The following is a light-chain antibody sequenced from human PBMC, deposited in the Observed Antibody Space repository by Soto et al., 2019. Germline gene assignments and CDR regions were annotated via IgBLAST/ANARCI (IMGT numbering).Light chain of an antibody. V-gene: IGLV1-40*01. CDR3: QSYDSSLSAHYV. Sequence: QSVLKQPPSVSGAPGQRGTISCTGSSSNIGATYDVQWYQQLPGTAPKLLIYGNSNRPSGVPDRFSGSKSGTSASLAITGLQADDEADYYCQSYDSSLSAHYVFGTGTKVTVL. CDR2: GNS. CDR1: SSNIGATYD. J-gene: IGLJ1*01.